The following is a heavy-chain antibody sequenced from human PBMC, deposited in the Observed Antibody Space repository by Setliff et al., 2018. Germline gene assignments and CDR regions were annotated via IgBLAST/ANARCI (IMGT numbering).Heavy chain of an antibody. CDR2: IYHSGST. CDR1: GGSISSSNW. CDR3: ARETIAARGDFDY. D-gene: IGHD6-6*01. V-gene: IGHV4-4*02. Sequence: SETLSLTCAVSGGSISSSNWWSWVRQPPGKGLEWIGEIYHSGSTNYNPSLKSRVTISVDRSKNQFSLKLSSVTAADTAVYYCARETIAARGDFDYWGQGTLVTVSS. J-gene: IGHJ4*02.